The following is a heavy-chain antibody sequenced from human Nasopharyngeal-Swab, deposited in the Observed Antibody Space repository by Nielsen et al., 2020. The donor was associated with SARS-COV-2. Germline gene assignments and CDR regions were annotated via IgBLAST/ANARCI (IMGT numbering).Heavy chain of an antibody. D-gene: IGHD5-12*01. J-gene: IGHJ4*02. V-gene: IGHV1-69*01. Sequence: WVRQAPGQGLERMGGIIPIFGTANYAQKFQGRVTITADESTSTAYMELSSLRSEDTAVYYCARDRGSNFDYWGQGTLVTVSS. CDR2: IIPIFGTA. CDR3: ARDRGSNFDY.